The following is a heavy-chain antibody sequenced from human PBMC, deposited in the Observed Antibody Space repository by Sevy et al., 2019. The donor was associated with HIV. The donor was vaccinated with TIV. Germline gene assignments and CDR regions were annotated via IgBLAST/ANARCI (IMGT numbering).Heavy chain of an antibody. CDR1: GFTFSDAW. CDR3: TTEGAD. CDR2: IRSKGDGGTT. J-gene: IGHJ4*02. Sequence: GGYLRLSCATSGFTFSDAWLSWVRQAPGKGLEWIGRIRSKGDGGTTEYPAPVEGRFTISRDDSKNMMYVQMNSLKTEDTGVYYCTTEGADWGQGTLVTVSS. V-gene: IGHV3-15*01.